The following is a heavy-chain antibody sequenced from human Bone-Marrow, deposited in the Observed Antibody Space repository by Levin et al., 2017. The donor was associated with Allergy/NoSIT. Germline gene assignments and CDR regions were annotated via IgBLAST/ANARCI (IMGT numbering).Heavy chain of an antibody. V-gene: IGHV1-2*02. D-gene: IGHD2-2*01. CDR1: GYTFSDYY. CDR3: AGGGATSNDY. J-gene: IGHJ4*02. Sequence: AASVKISCSVSGYTFSDYYIHWIRQTPGQGLEWIGWIDPTRGATQFAEKFHARVVLTRDSSISTAYMELGKLRSDDTALYYCAGGGATSNDYWGQGTLVTVSS. CDR2: IDPTRGAT.